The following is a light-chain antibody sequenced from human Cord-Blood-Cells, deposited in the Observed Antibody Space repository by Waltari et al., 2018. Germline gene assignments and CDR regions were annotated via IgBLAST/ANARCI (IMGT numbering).Light chain of an antibody. CDR2: DNS. CDR1: SSNIGAGSD. V-gene: IGLV1-40*01. CDR3: QSYDSSLSGV. J-gene: IGLJ1*01. Sequence: QSVLTQPPSVSGAPGQRVTISCPGSSSNIGAGSDVTWYQQLPGTAPKLLIYDNSNRPSGVPDRFSGSKSGTSASLAITGLQAEDEADYYCQSYDSSLSGVFGTGTKVTVL.